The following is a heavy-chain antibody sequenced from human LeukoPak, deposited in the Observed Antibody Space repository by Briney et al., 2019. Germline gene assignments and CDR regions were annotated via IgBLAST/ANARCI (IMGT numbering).Heavy chain of an antibody. Sequence: GGSLRLSCAASGFTFSSYGMHWVRQAPGKGLEWVAVIWYDGSNKYYADSVKGRFTISRDNSKNTLYLQMNSLRAEDTAVYYCARDRVAIFGVVIIGYFDYWGQGTLVTVSS. CDR3: ARDRVAIFGVVIIGYFDY. CDR1: GFTFSSYG. J-gene: IGHJ4*02. CDR2: IWYDGSNK. V-gene: IGHV3-33*01. D-gene: IGHD3-3*01.